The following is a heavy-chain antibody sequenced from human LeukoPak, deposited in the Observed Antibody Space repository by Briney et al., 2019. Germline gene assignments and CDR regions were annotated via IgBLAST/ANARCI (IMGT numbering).Heavy chain of an antibody. D-gene: IGHD3-9*01. CDR2: ISYDGSNK. Sequence: GRSLRLSCAASGFTFSTYGMHWVRQAPSKGLEWVAVISYDGSNKYYADSVKGRFTISRDNSKNTLYLQMNSLRAEDTAVYYCAKDLDDVLTGHYYYYGMDVWGQGTTVTVSS. V-gene: IGHV3-30*18. CDR1: GFTFSTYG. J-gene: IGHJ6*02. CDR3: AKDLDDVLTGHYYYYGMDV.